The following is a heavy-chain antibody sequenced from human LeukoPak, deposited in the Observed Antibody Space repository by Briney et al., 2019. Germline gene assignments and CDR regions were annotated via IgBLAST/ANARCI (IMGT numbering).Heavy chain of an antibody. Sequence: ASVKVSCKASGYTFTSYGISWVRQAPGQGLEWMGWISAYNGNTNYAQKLQGRVAMTTDTSTSTAYMELSSLRSEDTAVYYCARVRYCSSTSCSYYFDYWGQGTLVTVSS. CDR1: GYTFTSYG. CDR3: ARVRYCSSTSCSYYFDY. D-gene: IGHD2-2*01. J-gene: IGHJ4*02. V-gene: IGHV1-18*01. CDR2: ISAYNGNT.